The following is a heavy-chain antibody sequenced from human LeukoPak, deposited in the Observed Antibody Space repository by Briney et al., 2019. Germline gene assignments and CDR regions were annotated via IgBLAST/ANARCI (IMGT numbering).Heavy chain of an antibody. CDR3: AKDFAKYCSGGCDFQH. CDR2: IYSDNT. CDR1: GFTVSSNS. Sequence: QSGGSLRLSCTVSGFTVSSNSMSWVRQAPGKGLEWVSFIYSDNTHYSDSVKGRFTISRDNSKNTLYLQMNSLRAEDTAVYYCAKDFAKYCSGGCDFQHWGQGTLVTVSS. V-gene: IGHV3-66*03. J-gene: IGHJ1*01. D-gene: IGHD2-15*01.